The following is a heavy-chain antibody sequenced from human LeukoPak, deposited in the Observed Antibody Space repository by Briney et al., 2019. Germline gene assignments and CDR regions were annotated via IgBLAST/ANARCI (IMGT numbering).Heavy chain of an antibody. CDR1: VGSFSGYY. CDR3: ARGPPLSPRRKLGKTDFDI. D-gene: IGHD7-27*01. J-gene: IGHJ3*02. V-gene: IGHV4-34*01. CDR2: INPSGST. Sequence: KPSETVCLTCAVYVGSFSGYYCRWIRQPPWKGLEWIAVINPSGSTNYNPSLKSRVTISVDTSKNQFSLKLSSVTAADTAVYYCARGPPLSPRRKLGKTDFDIWGQGTMVTVSS.